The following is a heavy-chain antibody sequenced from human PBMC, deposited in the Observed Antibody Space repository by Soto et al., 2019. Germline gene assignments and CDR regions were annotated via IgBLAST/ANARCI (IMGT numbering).Heavy chain of an antibody. CDR1: GFSFSNYA. D-gene: IGHD3-22*01. V-gene: IGHV3-64*04. CDR3: AKDLFVYYYDSSGYWNMDAFDI. Sequence: PGGSLRLSCVASGFSFSNYAMHWVRQAPGKGLEYVSAISDSGVSTYYANSVKGRFIISRDNSKNTLYLQMNSLRAEDTAVYYCAKDLFVYYYDSSGYWNMDAFDIWGQGTMVTVSS. J-gene: IGHJ3*02. CDR2: ISDSGVST.